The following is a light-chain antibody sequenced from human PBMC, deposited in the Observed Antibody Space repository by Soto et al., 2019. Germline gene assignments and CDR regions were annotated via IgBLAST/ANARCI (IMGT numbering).Light chain of an antibody. Sequence: QSVLTQPPSASGTPGQRVTISCSGGSSNIGSNTVNWYQQLPGTAPKLFIYIDNQRPSGVPDRFSGSKSGTSAYLAISGLQSDDEAEYYWAAWDDSLNGPVFGGGTKLTVL. V-gene: IGLV1-44*01. CDR2: IDN. CDR3: AAWDDSLNGPV. J-gene: IGLJ2*01. CDR1: SSNIGSNT.